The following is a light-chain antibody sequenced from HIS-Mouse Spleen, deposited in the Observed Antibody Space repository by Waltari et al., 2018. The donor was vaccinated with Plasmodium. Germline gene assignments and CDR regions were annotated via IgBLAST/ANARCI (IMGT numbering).Light chain of an antibody. CDR1: KLGYKF. Sequence: SYELTPPPSVSVPHDQPAGIPCPEVKLGYKFACWYQQKPGQSPVLVIYQDSKRPSGIPERFSGSNSGNTATLTISGTQAMDEADYYCQAWDSSTVVFGGGTKLTVL. V-gene: IGLV3-1*01. J-gene: IGLJ2*01. CDR3: QAWDSSTVV. CDR2: QDS.